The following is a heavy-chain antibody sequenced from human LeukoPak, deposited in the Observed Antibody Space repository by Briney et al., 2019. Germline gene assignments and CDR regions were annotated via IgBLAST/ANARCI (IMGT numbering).Heavy chain of an antibody. CDR1: GGPISSSKW. Sequence: PSETLSLTCAVSGGPISSSKWWRWVHQPPGKGLEWIGEIYHSGSTNYNPSLKSRVTISVDKSKNQFSLKLSSVTAADTAVYYCASRAAADFDYWGQGTLVTVSS. CDR3: ASRAAADFDY. CDR2: IYHSGST. D-gene: IGHD6-13*01. V-gene: IGHV4-4*02. J-gene: IGHJ4*02.